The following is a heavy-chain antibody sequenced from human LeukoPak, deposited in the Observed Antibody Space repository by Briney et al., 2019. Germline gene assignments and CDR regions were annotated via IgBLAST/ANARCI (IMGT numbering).Heavy chain of an antibody. CDR3: ARERTGRYYFDY. Sequence: SETLSLTCTVSGGSISSSSYYWGWIRQPPGKGLEWIGSIYYSGSTYYNPSLKSRVTISVDTSKNQFSLKLSSVTAADTAVYYCARERTGRYYFDYWGQGTLVTVSS. CDR2: IYYSGST. V-gene: IGHV4-39*07. J-gene: IGHJ4*02. CDR1: GGSISSSSYY.